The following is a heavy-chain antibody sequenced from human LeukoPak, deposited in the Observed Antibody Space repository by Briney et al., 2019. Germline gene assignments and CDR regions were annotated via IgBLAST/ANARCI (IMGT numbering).Heavy chain of an antibody. CDR3: ARGIRYNWNPGAYYYMDV. CDR1: GGTFSSYA. Sequence: ASVKVSCKASGGTFSSYAISWVRQAPGQGLEWMGGIIPIFGTANYAQKFQGRVTITTDESTSTAYMELSSLRSEDTAVYYCARGIRYNWNPGAYYYMDVWGKGTTVTVSS. D-gene: IGHD1-20*01. CDR2: IIPIFGTA. J-gene: IGHJ6*03. V-gene: IGHV1-69*05.